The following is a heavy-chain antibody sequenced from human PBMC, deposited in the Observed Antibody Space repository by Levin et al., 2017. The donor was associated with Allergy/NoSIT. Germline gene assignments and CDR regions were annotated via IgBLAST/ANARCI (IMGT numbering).Heavy chain of an antibody. D-gene: IGHD6-13*01. Sequence: SVKVSCKASGGTFSSYAISWVRQAPGQGLEWMGGIIPIFGTANYAQKFQGRVTITADESTSTAYMELSSLRSEDTAVYYCASAPGIAAAGTNPGMDDWGQGTTVTVSS. V-gene: IGHV1-69*13. CDR2: IIPIFGTA. CDR1: GGTFSSYA. CDR3: ASAPGIAAAGTNPGMDD. J-gene: IGHJ6*02.